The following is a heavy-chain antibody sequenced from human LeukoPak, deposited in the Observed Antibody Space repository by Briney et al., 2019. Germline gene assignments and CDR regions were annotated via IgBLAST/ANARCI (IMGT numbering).Heavy chain of an antibody. Sequence: GGSLRLSCAASGFSFRNYEMTWVRQAPGKGLEWVSIISSGSSAIFSADALKGRFTISRDDAKNLLYLDMNSLRAEDTAVYYCARGHTAVTRHFDFWGQGTLVTVSS. CDR1: GFSFRNYE. D-gene: IGHD4-17*01. CDR2: ISSGSSAI. CDR3: ARGHTAVTRHFDF. V-gene: IGHV3-21*01. J-gene: IGHJ4*02.